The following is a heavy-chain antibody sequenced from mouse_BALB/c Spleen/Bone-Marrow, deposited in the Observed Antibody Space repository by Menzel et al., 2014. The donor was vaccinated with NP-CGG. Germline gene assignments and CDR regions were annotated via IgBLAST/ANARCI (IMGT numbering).Heavy chain of an antibody. CDR1: GFAFSSYD. CDR2: ISSGGGST. CDR3: VRTTPYAMDY. J-gene: IGHJ4*01. V-gene: IGHV5-12-1*01. D-gene: IGHD5-5*01. Sequence: EVQLVESGGGLVKPGGSLKLSCAASGFAFSSYDMSWVRQTPEKRLEWVAYISSGGGSTYYPDTVKGRFTISRDNAKNTLYLQMSSLKSEDTAMYYCVRTTPYAMDYWGQGTSVTVSS.